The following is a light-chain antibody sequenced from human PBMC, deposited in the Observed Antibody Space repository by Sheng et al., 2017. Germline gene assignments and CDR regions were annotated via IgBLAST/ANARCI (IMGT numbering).Light chain of an antibody. CDR2: DAS. Sequence: PGARATLSCRASQSVNSIYLAWYQQKPDQAPRLLIYDASNRATGIPARFSGSGSGTEFTLTITSLQSEDSAVYYCQQYNNWPPYSFGQGTKLEIK. CDR1: QSVNSIY. CDR3: QQYNNWPPYS. V-gene: IGKV3D-15*01. J-gene: IGKJ2*03.